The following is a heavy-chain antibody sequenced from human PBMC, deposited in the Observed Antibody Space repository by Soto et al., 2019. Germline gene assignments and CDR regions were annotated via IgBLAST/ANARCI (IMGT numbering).Heavy chain of an antibody. Sequence: GESRKISCKGSGYSFTSYWIGWVRQMPGKGLEWVGIIYPGDSDTRYSPSFQGQVTISADKSISTAYLQWSSLKASDTAMYYCASGYSYGSYYFASWGNETLATLYS. CDR1: GYSFTSYW. CDR3: ASGYSYGSYYFAS. D-gene: IGHD5-18*01. J-gene: IGHJ4*01. CDR2: IYPGDSDT. V-gene: IGHV5-51*01.